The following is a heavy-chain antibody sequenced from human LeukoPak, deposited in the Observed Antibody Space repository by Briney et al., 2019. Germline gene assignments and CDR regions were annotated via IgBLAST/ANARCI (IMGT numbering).Heavy chain of an antibody. D-gene: IGHD3-22*01. CDR1: GAAISSYF. CDR3: ARVLYDSSGYDYLDY. CDR2: IYTSGTT. J-gene: IGHJ4*02. V-gene: IGHV4-4*07. Sequence: SETLSLTCTFSGAAISSYFWSWIRQPAGRGMEWIGRIYTSGTTNYNPSLKSRVTMSVDTSKNQFSLKLSSVTAADTAVYYCARVLYDSSGYDYLDYWGQGTLVTVSS.